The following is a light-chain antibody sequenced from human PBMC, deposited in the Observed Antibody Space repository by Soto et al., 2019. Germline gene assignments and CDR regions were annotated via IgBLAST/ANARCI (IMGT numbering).Light chain of an antibody. V-gene: IGLV2-14*03. CDR2: DVS. Sequence: QSALTQPASVSGSPGQSITISCTGTSSDVGAYDYVSWFQQYPGKAPKLIISDVSNRPSGVSNRFSGSKSGNAASLTISGLQAEDEAEYFCFSFTTSWTHVFGTGTKLTVL. J-gene: IGLJ1*01. CDR3: FSFTTSWTHV. CDR1: SSDVGAYDY.